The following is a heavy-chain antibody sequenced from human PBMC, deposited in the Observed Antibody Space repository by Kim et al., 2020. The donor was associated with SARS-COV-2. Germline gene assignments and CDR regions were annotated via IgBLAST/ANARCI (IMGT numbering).Heavy chain of an antibody. CDR3: ARAIPGIAAAARWFDP. V-gene: IGHV4-59*01. D-gene: IGHD6-13*01. CDR2: IYYSGST. J-gene: IGHJ5*02. Sequence: SETLSLTCTVSGGSISSYYWSWIRQPPGKGLEWIGYIYYSGSTNYNPSLKSRVTISVDTSKNQFSLKLSSVTAADTAVYYCARAIPGIAAAARWFDPWGQGTHLTLS. CDR1: GGSISSYY.